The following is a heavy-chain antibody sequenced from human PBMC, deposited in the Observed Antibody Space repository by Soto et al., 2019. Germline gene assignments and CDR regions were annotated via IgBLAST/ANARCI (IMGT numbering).Heavy chain of an antibody. D-gene: IGHD6-13*01. Sequence: GGSLRLSCAASGFTFSSYGMHWVRQAPGKGLEWVAVIWYDGSNKYYADSVKGRFTISRDNSKNTLYLQMNSLRAEDTAVYYCARESGVAAAGGLDYWGQGTLVTFSS. CDR1: GFTFSSYG. CDR2: IWYDGSNK. CDR3: ARESGVAAAGGLDY. V-gene: IGHV3-33*01. J-gene: IGHJ4*02.